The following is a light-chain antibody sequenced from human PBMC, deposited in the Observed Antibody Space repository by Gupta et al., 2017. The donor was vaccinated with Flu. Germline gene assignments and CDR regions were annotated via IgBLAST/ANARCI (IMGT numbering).Light chain of an antibody. CDR1: SSDVGGYNY. Sequence: QSALTQPPSASGSPGHSVTILCTGTSSDVGGYNYVSWYQQHPGKAPKLMIYEVSKRPSGVPDRLSGSKSGNTASLPVSGLQAEDAADYCCSSYAGSNNYVVFGGGTKLTVL. CDR2: EVS. J-gene: IGLJ2*01. CDR3: SSYAGSNNYVV. V-gene: IGLV2-8*01.